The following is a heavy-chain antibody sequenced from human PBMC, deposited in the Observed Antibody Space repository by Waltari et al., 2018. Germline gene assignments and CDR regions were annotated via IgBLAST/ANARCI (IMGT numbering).Heavy chain of an antibody. J-gene: IGHJ6*03. D-gene: IGHD3-3*01. CDR3: AREAQATDFGRGHEQHYYDYCMDV. Sequence: QVQLQESGPGLVKPSETLSLTCTVSGDSISNYYWKRIRQPAGNGLEWLGLMYITGSPTYIPALRSGVTMSLETSKNQISLKLTSVTAADTAVYVCAREAQATDFGRGHEQHYYDYCMDVWGKGTTVTISS. CDR2: MYITGSP. V-gene: IGHV4-4*07. CDR1: GDSISNYY.